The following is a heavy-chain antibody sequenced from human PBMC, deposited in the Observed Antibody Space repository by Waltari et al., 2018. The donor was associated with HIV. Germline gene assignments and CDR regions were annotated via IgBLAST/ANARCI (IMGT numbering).Heavy chain of an antibody. Sequence: QLHLQESGPGPVKPSETLSLTCSVSGASISSSSYYRAWIRQPPGKGLEWIGAIYYSGTAYYNPSVKSRVSASLDASKNELSLKLTSVTATDTALYYCARLRFHSLYYFDSWGPGILVTVSS. CDR2: IYYSGTA. CDR1: GASISSSSYY. V-gene: IGHV4-39*01. D-gene: IGHD3-16*01. J-gene: IGHJ4*02. CDR3: ARLRFHSLYYFDS.